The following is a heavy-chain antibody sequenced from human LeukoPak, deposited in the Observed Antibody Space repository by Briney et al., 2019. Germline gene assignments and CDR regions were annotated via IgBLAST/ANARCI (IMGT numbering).Heavy chain of an antibody. Sequence: GGSLRLSCAASGFTFSSYWMHWVRQAPGKGLEWVSAISGGGGTIYYADSVKGRFTISRDNSKSTLYLQMNSLRAEDTAVYYCAKADTYFDFWGQGTLVTVSS. J-gene: IGHJ4*02. CDR1: GFTFSSYW. V-gene: IGHV3-23*01. CDR2: ISGGGGTI. CDR3: AKADTYFDF.